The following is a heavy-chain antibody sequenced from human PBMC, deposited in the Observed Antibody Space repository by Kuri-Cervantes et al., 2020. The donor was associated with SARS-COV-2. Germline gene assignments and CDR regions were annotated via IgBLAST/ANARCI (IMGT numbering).Heavy chain of an antibody. V-gene: IGHV3-23*01. Sequence: GGSLRLSCAASGFTFSSYAMSWVRQAPGKGLEWVSATSGSGGSTYYADSVKGRFTISRDNSKNTLYLQMDSLRAEDTAVYYCAKGPVGATGAFDIWGQGTMVTVSS. D-gene: IGHD1-26*01. CDR3: AKGPVGATGAFDI. CDR1: GFTFSSYA. J-gene: IGHJ3*02. CDR2: TSGSGGST.